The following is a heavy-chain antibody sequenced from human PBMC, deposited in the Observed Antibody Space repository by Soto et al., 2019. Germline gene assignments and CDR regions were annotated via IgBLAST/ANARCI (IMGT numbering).Heavy chain of an antibody. CDR2: IYYSGST. CDR3: ARDYDSSGYSLGYYYYGMDV. Sequence: QVQLQESGPGLVKPSQTLSLTCTVSGGSISSGGYYWSWIRQHPGKGLAWIGYIYYSGSTYYNPSLRSRVTISVDTSKNQFSLKLSSVTAADTAVYYCARDYDSSGYSLGYYYYGMDVWGQGTTVTVSS. J-gene: IGHJ6*02. CDR1: GGSISSGGYY. V-gene: IGHV4-31*03. D-gene: IGHD3-22*01.